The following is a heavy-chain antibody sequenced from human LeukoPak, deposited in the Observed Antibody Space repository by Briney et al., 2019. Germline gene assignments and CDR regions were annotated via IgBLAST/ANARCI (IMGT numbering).Heavy chain of an antibody. Sequence: GTSLRLSCAASGFTLSSCGMHWVRQAPGKGLEWVAVITYDGITTYFDDSVKGRFTISRDTSKSMLYLQMNSLRPEDTAVYYCVKEQSSGNYRTADFWGQGTLVTVSS. D-gene: IGHD3-10*01. CDR2: ITYDGITT. J-gene: IGHJ4*02. CDR1: GFTLSSCG. V-gene: IGHV3-30*18. CDR3: VKEQSSGNYRTADF.